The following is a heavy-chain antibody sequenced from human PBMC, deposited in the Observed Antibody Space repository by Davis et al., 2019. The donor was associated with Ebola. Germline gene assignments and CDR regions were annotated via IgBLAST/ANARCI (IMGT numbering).Heavy chain of an antibody. V-gene: IGHV4-39*01. CDR3: ARLPSITMVQGVITWFDP. CDR1: GGSFSGYY. D-gene: IGHD3-10*01. CDR2: IYYSGST. Sequence: SETLSLTCAVYGGSFSGYYWGWIRQPPGKGLEWIGSIYYSGSTYYNPSLKSRVTISVDTSKNQFSLKLSSVTAADTAVYYCARLPSITMVQGVITWFDPWGQGTLVTVSS. J-gene: IGHJ5*02.